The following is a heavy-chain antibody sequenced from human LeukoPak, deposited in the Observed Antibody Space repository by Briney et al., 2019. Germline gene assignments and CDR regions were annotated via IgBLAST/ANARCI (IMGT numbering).Heavy chain of an antibody. J-gene: IGHJ3*02. D-gene: IGHD3-22*01. CDR1: GGSISSYY. CDR3: ARHRNYYDSSGYSTTAFDI. CDR2: IYTSGST. Sequence: SETLSLTCTVSGGSISSYYWSWIRQPPGKGLEWIGYIYTSGSTNYNPSLKSRVTISVDTSKNQFSLKLSSVTAADTAVYYCARHRNYYDSSGYSTTAFDIWGQGTMVTVSS. V-gene: IGHV4-4*09.